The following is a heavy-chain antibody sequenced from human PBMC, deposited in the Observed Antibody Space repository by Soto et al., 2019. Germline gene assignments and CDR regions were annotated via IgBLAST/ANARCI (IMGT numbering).Heavy chain of an antibody. CDR2: ISSSGSTI. V-gene: IGHV3-11*01. CDR3: ARDQNWNYVGAFDI. Sequence: GGSLRLSCAASGFTFSDYYMSWIRQAPGKGLEWVSYISSSGSTIYYADSVKGRFTISRDNAKNSLYLQMNSLRAEDTAVYYCARDQNWNYVGAFDIWGQGTMVTVSS. J-gene: IGHJ3*02. CDR1: GFTFSDYY. D-gene: IGHD1-7*01.